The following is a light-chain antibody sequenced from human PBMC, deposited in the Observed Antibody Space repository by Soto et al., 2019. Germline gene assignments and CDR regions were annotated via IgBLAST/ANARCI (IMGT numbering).Light chain of an antibody. Sequence: DIQMTQSPSSLSASVGDRVIIACRASQSITSYLDWYQQKPGKAPELLIYAASSLQSGVPSRFSGSGSGTDFTLTISSLRPEDFATYFCQQSYSTPYTFGQGTKLEIK. V-gene: IGKV1-39*01. CDR3: QQSYSTPYT. CDR1: QSITSY. CDR2: AAS. J-gene: IGKJ2*01.